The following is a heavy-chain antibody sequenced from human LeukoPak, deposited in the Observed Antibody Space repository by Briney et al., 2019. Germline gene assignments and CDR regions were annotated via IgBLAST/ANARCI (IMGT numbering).Heavy chain of an antibody. Sequence: SETLSLTCTVSGGSISSGGYYWSWIRQPPGKGLEWIGYIYHSGSTYCNPSLKSRVTISVDRSKNQFSLKLSSVTAADTAVYYCAREWELGSWFDPWGQGTLVTVSS. CDR3: AREWELGSWFDP. J-gene: IGHJ5*02. V-gene: IGHV4-30-2*01. D-gene: IGHD1-26*01. CDR2: IYHSGST. CDR1: GGSISSGGYY.